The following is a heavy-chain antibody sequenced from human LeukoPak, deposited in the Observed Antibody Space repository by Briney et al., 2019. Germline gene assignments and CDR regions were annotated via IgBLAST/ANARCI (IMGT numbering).Heavy chain of an antibody. CDR2: IYPGDSET. CDR3: ARHVDIGGLLDY. D-gene: IGHD2-2*03. J-gene: IGHJ4*02. Sequence: GESLKISCKGSGYSFTSNWISWVRPMPGKVLELIWIIYPGDSETRYSQPFQGQITFSDDNFTNTAFVQWSSLKASDSAMYFCARHVDIGGLLDYWGQGTLVSVSS. V-gene: IGHV5-51*01. CDR1: GYSFTSNW.